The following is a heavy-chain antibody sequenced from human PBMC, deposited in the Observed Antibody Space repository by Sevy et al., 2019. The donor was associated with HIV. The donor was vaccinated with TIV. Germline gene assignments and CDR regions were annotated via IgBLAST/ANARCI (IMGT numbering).Heavy chain of an antibody. D-gene: IGHD3-22*01. CDR1: GFNLSPYW. J-gene: IGHJ4*02. V-gene: IGHV3-7*01. Sequence: GGSLRLSCVASGFNLSPYWMTWVRQAPGKGLEWVANIKQDGNEKYEVDSVKGRFTVSRDNAKNALYLQMYSLRVEDTAVYFCASNTYHYDSNTYYPVYWGQGTRVTVSS. CDR3: ASNTYHYDSNTYYPVY. CDR2: IKQDGNEK.